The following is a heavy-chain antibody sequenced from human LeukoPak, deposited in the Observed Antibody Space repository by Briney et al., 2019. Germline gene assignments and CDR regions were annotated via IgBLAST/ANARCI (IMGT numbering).Heavy chain of an antibody. D-gene: IGHD1-26*01. Sequence: GGSLILSCAASGFTFSSYAMHWVRQAPGKGLEGVAVISYDGSNKYYADSVKGRFTISRDNSKNTLYLQMNSLRAADTAVYYCARVAGSYRADGDYWGQGTLVTVSS. CDR3: ARVAGSYRADGDY. CDR2: ISYDGSNK. J-gene: IGHJ4*02. V-gene: IGHV3-30*01. CDR1: GFTFSSYA.